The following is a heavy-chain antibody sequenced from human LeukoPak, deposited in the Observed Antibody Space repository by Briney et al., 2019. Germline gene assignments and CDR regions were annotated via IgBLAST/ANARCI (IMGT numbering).Heavy chain of an antibody. J-gene: IGHJ4*02. CDR1: GYTFTGSY. CDR3: ARDRSLTTDFDY. Sequence: GASVKVSCKASGYTFTGSYMHWVRQAPGQGLEWMGWINPNSGGTNYAQKLQGRVTMTTDTSTSTAYMELRSLRSDDTAVYYCARDRSLTTDFDYWGQGTLVTVSS. D-gene: IGHD4/OR15-4a*01. V-gene: IGHV1-2*02. CDR2: INPNSGGT.